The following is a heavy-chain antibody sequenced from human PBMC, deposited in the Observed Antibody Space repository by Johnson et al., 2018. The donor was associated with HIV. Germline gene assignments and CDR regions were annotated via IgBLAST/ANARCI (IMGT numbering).Heavy chain of an antibody. Sequence: QVQLVESGGGVVQPGRSLRLSCAASGFTFSSYAMHWVRQAPGKGLEWVAVISYDGSNKYYADSVKGLFTISRDNSKNTLYLQMNSLRAEDTAVYYCASPSSRYFDWSRGAFDFWGQGTMVTVSS. CDR2: ISYDGSNK. V-gene: IGHV3-30-3*01. CDR3: ASPSSRYFDWSRGAFDF. J-gene: IGHJ3*01. CDR1: GFTFSSYA. D-gene: IGHD3-9*01.